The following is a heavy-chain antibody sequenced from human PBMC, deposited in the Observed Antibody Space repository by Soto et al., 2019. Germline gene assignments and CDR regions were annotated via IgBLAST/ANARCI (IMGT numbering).Heavy chain of an antibody. D-gene: IGHD6-19*01. CDR3: ARAPRPAAIAVLDH. Sequence: ASVKVSCKASGYSFTSYEINWLRQATGQGPEWMGWVNPNTGDTGLAQRFQARVTLSSDTSINTAYVEVSSLRPDDTAIYFCARAPRPAAIAVLDHWGQGTLVTVSS. CDR2: VNPNTGDT. CDR1: GYSFTSYE. V-gene: IGHV1-8*01. J-gene: IGHJ4*02.